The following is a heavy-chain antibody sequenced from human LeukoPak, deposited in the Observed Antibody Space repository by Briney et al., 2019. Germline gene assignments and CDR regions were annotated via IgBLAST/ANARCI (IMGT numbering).Heavy chain of an antibody. Sequence: SETLSLTCTVSGGSISGYYWSWIRQPPGKGLEWIGYIYTSGSTDYNPSLKSRVTISLDTSKNQFSLNLSSVTAADTAVYYCARELGSIAVAGLNWFDPWGQGTLVTVSS. D-gene: IGHD6-19*01. CDR2: IYTSGST. CDR1: GGSISGYY. CDR3: ARELGSIAVAGLNWFDP. V-gene: IGHV4-4*09. J-gene: IGHJ5*02.